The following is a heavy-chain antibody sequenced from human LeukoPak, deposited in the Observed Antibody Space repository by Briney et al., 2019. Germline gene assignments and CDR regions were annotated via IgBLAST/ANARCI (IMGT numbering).Heavy chain of an antibody. J-gene: IGHJ4*02. CDR2: INSDGSST. D-gene: IGHD3-22*01. Sequence: GGSLRLSSAASGFIFSNYWMHWVRQAQGKGLVWVSRINSDGSSTSYADSVKGRCTISRDNAKNTLYLQMNSLRAEDTAVYYCARFNGYYDRFDYWGQGTLVTVSS. CDR1: GFIFSNYW. V-gene: IGHV3-74*01. CDR3: ARFNGYYDRFDY.